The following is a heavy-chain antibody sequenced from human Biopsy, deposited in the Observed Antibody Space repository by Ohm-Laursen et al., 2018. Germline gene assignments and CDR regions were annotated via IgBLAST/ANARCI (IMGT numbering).Heavy chain of an antibody. CDR2: MNPKSGDT. V-gene: IGHV1-8*01. CDR3: ARGRLSGTRRALDI. J-gene: IGHJ3*02. Sequence: ATVKISCKASGYTFINYDIHWVRRASGQGLEWMGWMNPKSGDTGYAHKFQGRVTMSRNTSISTANLEMSSLRSEDTAVYYCARGRLSGTRRALDIWSQGTMVTVSS. CDR1: GYTFINYD. D-gene: IGHD1-7*01.